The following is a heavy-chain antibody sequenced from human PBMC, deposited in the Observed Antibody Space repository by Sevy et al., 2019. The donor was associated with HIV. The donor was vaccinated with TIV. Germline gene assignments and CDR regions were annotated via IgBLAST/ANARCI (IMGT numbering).Heavy chain of an antibody. J-gene: IGHJ4*02. CDR2: MNPNSGNT. Sequence: ASVKVSCKASGYTFTSYDINWVRQATGQGLEWMGWMNPNSGNTGYAQKFQGRVTMTRNNSISTAYMELSSLRSEDTAVYYCARGRSHFWSGSVIDLDYWGQGTLVTVSS. CDR3: ARGRSHFWSGSVIDLDY. V-gene: IGHV1-8*01. CDR1: GYTFTSYD. D-gene: IGHD3-3*02.